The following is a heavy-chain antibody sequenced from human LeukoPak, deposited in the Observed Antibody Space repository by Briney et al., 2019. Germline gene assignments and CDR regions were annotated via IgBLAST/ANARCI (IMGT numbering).Heavy chain of an antibody. V-gene: IGHV4-59*01. CDR1: GASISNYY. J-gene: IGHJ3*02. CDR2: IYYSGST. Sequence: PSETLSLTCTVSGASISNYYWSWIRQPPGKGLEWIGYIYYSGSTNYNPSLNSRVTISVDKSKSQLPLKLSSVTAADTAVYYCARGRGYLDGFDIWGQGTMVTVSS. CDR3: ARGRGYLDGFDI. D-gene: IGHD3-10*01.